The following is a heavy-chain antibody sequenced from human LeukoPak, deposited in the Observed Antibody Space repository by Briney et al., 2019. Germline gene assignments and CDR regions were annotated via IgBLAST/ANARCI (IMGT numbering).Heavy chain of an antibody. J-gene: IGHJ4*02. CDR2: IWYDGSNK. CDR3: AREAPVRDGYNSHFDY. Sequence: GGSLRLSCAASGFTFSSYGMHWVRQAPGKGLEWVAVIWYDGSNKYYADSVKGRFTISRDNSKNTLYLQMNSLRAEDTAVYYCAREAPVRDGYNSHFDYWGQGTLVTVSS. D-gene: IGHD5-24*01. CDR1: GFTFSSYG. V-gene: IGHV3-33*01.